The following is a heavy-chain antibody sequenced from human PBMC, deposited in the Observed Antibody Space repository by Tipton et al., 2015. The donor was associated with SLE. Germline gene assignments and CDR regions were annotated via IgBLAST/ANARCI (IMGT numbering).Heavy chain of an antibody. CDR2: IYYSGST. D-gene: IGHD1-26*01. CDR1: GGSISSGSYY. V-gene: IGHV4-39*07. CDR3: ARDPSRYSGSQSPFDY. Sequence: LRLSCTVSGGSISSGSYYWGWIRQPPGKGLEWIGSIYYSGSTYYNPSLKSRVTISVDTSKNQFSLKLSSVTAADTAVYYCARDPSRYSGSQSPFDYWGQGTLVTVSS. J-gene: IGHJ4*02.